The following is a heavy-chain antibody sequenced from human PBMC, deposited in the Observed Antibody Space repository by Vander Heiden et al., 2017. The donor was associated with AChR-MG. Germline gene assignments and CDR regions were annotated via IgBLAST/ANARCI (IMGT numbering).Heavy chain of an antibody. V-gene: IGHV4-59*08. CDR2: SYYSGST. Sequence: QVQLQESGPGLVKPSETLSLTCNVSGGSISSNYWGVIRQPPRRGLAWIGWSYYSGSTNYRPSLRSRVTISVDTSKNQFSLKLSSVTAADTAVYYCVRQYYGSGSYHFDPWGQGTLVTVSS. CDR3: VRQYYGSGSYHFDP. J-gene: IGHJ5*02. CDR1: GGSISSNY. D-gene: IGHD3-10*01.